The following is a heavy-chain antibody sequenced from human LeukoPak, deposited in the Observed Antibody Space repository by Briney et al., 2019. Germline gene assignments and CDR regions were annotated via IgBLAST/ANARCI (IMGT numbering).Heavy chain of an antibody. J-gene: IGHJ3*02. CDR3: ARTRIQLWKGAFDI. Sequence: GGSLRLSCAASGFTFSSYAMHWVRQAPGKGLEWVAVISYDGSNKYYADSVKGRFTISRDNSKNSLYLQMNSLRAEDTAVYYCARTRIQLWKGAFDIWGQGTMVTVSS. V-gene: IGHV3-30*04. D-gene: IGHD5-18*01. CDR1: GFTFSSYA. CDR2: ISYDGSNK.